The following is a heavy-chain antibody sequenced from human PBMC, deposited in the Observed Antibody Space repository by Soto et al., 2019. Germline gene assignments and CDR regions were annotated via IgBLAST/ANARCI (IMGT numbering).Heavy chain of an antibody. CDR3: AVSGRDGYNPDFDY. J-gene: IGHJ4*02. CDR2: IYYSGST. V-gene: IGHV4-39*01. Sequence: TLSLTCTVSGGSISSSSYYWGWIRQPPGKGLEWIGSIYYSGSTYYNPSLKSRVTISVDTSKNQFSLKLSSVTAADTAVYYCAVSGRDGYNPDFDYWGQGTLVTVSS. D-gene: IGHD5-12*01. CDR1: GGSISSSSYY.